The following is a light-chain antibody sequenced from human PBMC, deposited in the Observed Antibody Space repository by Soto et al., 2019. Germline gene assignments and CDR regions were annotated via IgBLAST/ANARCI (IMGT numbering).Light chain of an antibody. CDR1: QSVSSGY. Sequence: EIVLTQSLNTLSLSPGERATLSCRASQSVSSGYLVWYQQKPGQAPRLLIYGASSRATGIPDRFSGSGSGTDFTLTISRLDPEDFAVYYCQQYGNSPPSVTFGPGTKVEIK. V-gene: IGKV3-20*01. CDR2: GAS. CDR3: QQYGNSPPSVT. J-gene: IGKJ3*01.